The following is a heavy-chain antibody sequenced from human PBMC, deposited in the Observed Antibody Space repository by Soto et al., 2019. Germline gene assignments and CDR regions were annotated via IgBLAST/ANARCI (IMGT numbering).Heavy chain of an antibody. Sequence: QVQLVQSGTEVKKPGSSVKVSCKASGGTFRNYPINWVRQAPGQGLEWMGMIFPLTDIPDYAQNFQARLTISADKSTSTAYMESSSLTSDDTAMYFCARGPLVVLNYFESWGQGTLVTVSS. CDR2: IFPLTDIP. V-gene: IGHV1-69*02. J-gene: IGHJ4*02. CDR3: ARGPLVVLNYFES. CDR1: GGTFRNYP.